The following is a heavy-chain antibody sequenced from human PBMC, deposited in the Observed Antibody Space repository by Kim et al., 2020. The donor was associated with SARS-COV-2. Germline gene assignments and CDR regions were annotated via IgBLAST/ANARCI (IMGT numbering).Heavy chain of an antibody. CDR3: ARLVPPVWATHRLGYFD. V-gene: IGHV3-23*01. CDR1: GFTFGSYA. J-gene: IGHJ4*03. D-gene: IGHD3-9*01. Sequence: GGSLRLSCAASGFTFGSYAMSWVRQAPGKGLEWVSAISGSGGSTYYADSVTVRFTISRANSKTTLYLQMNSLRAKTTAAYYCARLVPPVWATHRLGYFD. CDR2: ISGSGGST.